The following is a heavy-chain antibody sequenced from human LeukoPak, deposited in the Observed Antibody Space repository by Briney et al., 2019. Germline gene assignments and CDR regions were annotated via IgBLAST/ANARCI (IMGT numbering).Heavy chain of an antibody. J-gene: IGHJ4*02. D-gene: IGHD3-9*01. Sequence: LPGGSLRLSCAASGFTFSSYAMNWVRQAPGKGLEWVSAISGNGGNTYYAGSVTGRFTISRDNSKNTLYLQMNSLRAEDTAVYYCASYYDILTGYYNTYWGQGTLVTVSS. V-gene: IGHV3-23*01. CDR1: GFTFSSYA. CDR2: ISGNGGNT. CDR3: ASYYDILTGYYNTY.